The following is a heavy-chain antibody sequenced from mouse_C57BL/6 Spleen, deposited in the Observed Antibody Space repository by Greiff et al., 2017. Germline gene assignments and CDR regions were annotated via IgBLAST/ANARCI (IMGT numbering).Heavy chain of an antibody. D-gene: IGHD2-1*01. Sequence: EVQGVESGGGLVQPGGSMKLSCAASGFTFSDAWMDWVRQSPEKGLEWVGEIRNKANNHATYYAESVNGKFTISRDDSKSRVYLQMSSLRAEDAGIYYSTRGLWYLDYWGQGTTRTVSS. CDR2: IRNKANNHAT. J-gene: IGHJ2*01. CDR3: TRGLWYLDY. CDR1: GFTFSDAW. V-gene: IGHV6-6*01.